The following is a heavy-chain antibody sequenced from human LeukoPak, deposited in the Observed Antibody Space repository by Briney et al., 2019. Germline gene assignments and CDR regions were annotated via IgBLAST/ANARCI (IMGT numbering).Heavy chain of an antibody. CDR3: AKYDSSGNSGFDC. CDR1: GGSIVSGGYS. V-gene: IGHV4-31*03. CDR2: IYYSGAT. J-gene: IGHJ4*02. D-gene: IGHD3-22*01. Sequence: SQTLSLTCTVSGGSIVSGGYSWSWIRQHPGKGLEWIGYIYYSGATYYNPSLKSRVIISVDTSKNQFSLKLSSVTAADTAVYYCAKYDSSGNSGFDCWGKGTLVTVSS.